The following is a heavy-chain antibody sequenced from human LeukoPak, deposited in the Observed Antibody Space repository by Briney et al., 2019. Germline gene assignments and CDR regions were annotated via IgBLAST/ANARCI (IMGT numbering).Heavy chain of an antibody. D-gene: IGHD6-19*01. J-gene: IGHJ4*02. CDR3: ARSGGYSSPQNY. CDR2: IYSSGST. CDR1: GGSISSYY. Sequence: SETLSLTYSVSGGSISSYYWSWIRQPPGKGLEWIGYIYSSGSTNYNSSFKSRVTISVDTSKNQFSLKLSSVTAADTAVYYCARSGGYSSPQNYWGQGTLVTVSS. V-gene: IGHV4-59*01.